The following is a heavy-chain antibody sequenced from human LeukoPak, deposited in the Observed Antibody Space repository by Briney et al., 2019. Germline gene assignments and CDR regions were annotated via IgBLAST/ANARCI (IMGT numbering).Heavy chain of an antibody. V-gene: IGHV1-8*03. D-gene: IGHD3-16*02. J-gene: IGHJ6*03. CDR2: MNPNSGNT. Sequence: ASVKVSCKASGYTFTSYDINWVRQAAGQGLEWMGWMNPNSGNTGYAQKFQGRVTITRNTSISTAYMELSSLRSEDTAVYYCVLSSLVSRGYYYMDVWGKGTTVTVSS. CDR1: GYTFTSYD. CDR3: VLSSLVSRGYYYMDV.